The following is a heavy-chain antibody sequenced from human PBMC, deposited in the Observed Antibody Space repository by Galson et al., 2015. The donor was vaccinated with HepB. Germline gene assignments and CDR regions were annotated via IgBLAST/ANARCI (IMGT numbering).Heavy chain of an antibody. CDR2: ISWNSGSI. Sequence: SLRLSCAASGFTFDDYAMHWVRQAPGKGLEWVSGISWNSGSIGYADSVKGRFTISRDNAKNSLYLQMNSLRAEDTALYYCATSGGGTATSDYYYYGMDVWGQGTTVTVSS. CDR3: ATSGGGTATSDYYYYGMDV. V-gene: IGHV3-9*01. CDR1: GFTFDDYA. D-gene: IGHD1-26*01. J-gene: IGHJ6*02.